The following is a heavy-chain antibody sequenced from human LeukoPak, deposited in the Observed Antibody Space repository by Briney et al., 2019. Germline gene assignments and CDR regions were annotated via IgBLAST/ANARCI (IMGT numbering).Heavy chain of an antibody. J-gene: IGHJ4*02. CDR3: AKGYSSSWYVRYFDY. CDR1: GFTFSSYA. Sequence: GGSLRLSCAASGFTFSSYAMSWVRQAPGKGLEWVSAISGSGGSTYYADSVKGRFTISRDDSKNTLYLQMNSLRAEDTAVYYCAKGYSSSWYVRYFDYWGQGTLVTVSS. V-gene: IGHV3-23*01. CDR2: ISGSGGST. D-gene: IGHD6-13*01.